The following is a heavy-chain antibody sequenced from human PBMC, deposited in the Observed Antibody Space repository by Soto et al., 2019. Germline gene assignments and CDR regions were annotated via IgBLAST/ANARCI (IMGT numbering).Heavy chain of an antibody. CDR3: AMSSGWYEPDAFDI. CDR1: GFTLGDYE. J-gene: IGHJ3*02. V-gene: IGHV3-11*01. D-gene: IGHD6-19*01. Sequence: QVQLVESGGGLFQPGGSLRLSCAASGFTLGDYEMSWIRQAPGKGLEWVSFLSRSGNTIYYADSVKGRFSISRDNAKNSVFLQMKSLRVEDTAAYFCAMSSGWYEPDAFDIWGQGTVVTVSA. CDR2: LSRSGNTI.